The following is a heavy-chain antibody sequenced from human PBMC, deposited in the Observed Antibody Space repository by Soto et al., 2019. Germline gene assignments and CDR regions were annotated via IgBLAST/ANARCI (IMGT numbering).Heavy chain of an antibody. CDR2: IYPGDSDT. Sequence: GESLKISFKGSGYSFTSYWIGWVRQMPGKGLEWMGIIYPGDSDTRYSPSFQGQVTISADKSISTAYLQWSSLKASDTAMYYCARGGYCSSTSCYGYNWFDPRGQGTLVTVSS. D-gene: IGHD2-2*01. CDR3: ARGGYCSSTSCYGYNWFDP. J-gene: IGHJ5*02. CDR1: GYSFTSYW. V-gene: IGHV5-51*01.